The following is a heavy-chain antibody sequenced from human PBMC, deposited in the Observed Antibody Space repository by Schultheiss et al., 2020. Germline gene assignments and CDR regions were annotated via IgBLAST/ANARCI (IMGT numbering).Heavy chain of an antibody. CDR2: INAGNGNT. J-gene: IGHJ6*02. V-gene: IGHV1-3*01. CDR1: GYTFTSYA. D-gene: IGHD3-22*01. Sequence: GESLKISCKASGYTFTSYAMHWVRQAPGQRLEWMGWINAGNGNTKYSQKFQGRVTITRDTSASTAYMELSSLRSEDTAVYYCARVDDSSGYVLPPLNGMDVWGQGTTVTVSS. CDR3: ARVDDSSGYVLPPLNGMDV.